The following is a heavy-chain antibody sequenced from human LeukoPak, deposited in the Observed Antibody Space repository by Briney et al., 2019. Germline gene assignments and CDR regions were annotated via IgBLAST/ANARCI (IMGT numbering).Heavy chain of an antibody. V-gene: IGHV4-39*07. CDR1: GGSISSSSYY. CDR2: IYYSGST. Sequence: PSETLSLTCTVSGGSISSSSYYWGWIRQPPGKGLEWIGSIYYSGSTYYNPSLKSRVTISVDTSKNQFSLKLSSVTAADTAVYYCARGLEYYGSGSAQTPFDYWGQGTLVTVSS. D-gene: IGHD3-10*01. CDR3: ARGLEYYGSGSAQTPFDY. J-gene: IGHJ4*02.